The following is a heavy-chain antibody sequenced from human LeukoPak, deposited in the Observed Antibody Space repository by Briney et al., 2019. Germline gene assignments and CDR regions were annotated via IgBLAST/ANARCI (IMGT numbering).Heavy chain of an antibody. CDR2: IGTAGDT. CDR3: AKVVAPGGNVDSYGMDV. D-gene: IGHD1-1*01. Sequence: GGSLRLSCAASGFTFSSYDMHWVRQATGKGLEWVSAIGTAGDTYYPGSVKGRFTISRDNSKNTLYLQMNSLRAEDTAVYYCAKVVAPGGNVDSYGMDVWGQGTTVTVSS. J-gene: IGHJ6*02. V-gene: IGHV3-13*01. CDR1: GFTFSSYD.